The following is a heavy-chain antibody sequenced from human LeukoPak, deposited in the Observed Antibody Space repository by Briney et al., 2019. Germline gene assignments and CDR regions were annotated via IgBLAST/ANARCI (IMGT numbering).Heavy chain of an antibody. J-gene: IGHJ4*02. V-gene: IGHV3-7*01. CDR2: IKQDGSKR. D-gene: IGHD6-6*01. CDR1: GFTFSDYW. Sequence: PGGSLRLSCTASGFTFSDYWMTWVRQAPGKGPEWVANIKQDGSKRYYVDSVRGRFTISRDKAKNSLFLQMNGLRAEDTAVYYCARRGGSSSLRSPIDYWGQGTLVTVSS. CDR3: ARRGGSSSLRSPIDY.